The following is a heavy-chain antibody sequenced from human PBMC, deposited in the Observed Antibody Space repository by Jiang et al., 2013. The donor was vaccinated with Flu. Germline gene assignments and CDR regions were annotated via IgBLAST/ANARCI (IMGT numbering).Heavy chain of an antibody. D-gene: IGHD6-19*01. CDR3: AREGTTVAGTEFDY. CDR2: INTDGSST. V-gene: IGHV3-74*01. J-gene: IGHJ4*02. CDR1: GFTFSSHW. Sequence: ESGGGLVQPGGSLRLSCAASGFTFSSHWMHWVRQVPGKGPVWVSRINTDGSSTSYADCVKGRFTISRDNAKHTLYLQMNSLSGDDTAVYYCAREGTTVAGTEFDYWGQGTLVTVSS.